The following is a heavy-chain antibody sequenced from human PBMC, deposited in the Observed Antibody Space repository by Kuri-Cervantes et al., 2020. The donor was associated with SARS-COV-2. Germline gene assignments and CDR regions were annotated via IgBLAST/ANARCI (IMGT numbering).Heavy chain of an antibody. J-gene: IGHJ6*02. CDR2: INPNSGGT. D-gene: IGHD3-10*01. Sequence: ASVKVSCKASGYIFSDYYMYWVRQAPGQELEWMGWINPNSGGTNYAQKFQGWVTMTRDTSSTGYMELSRLRSDDTAVYYCARGMVRGLIQSYYYGMDVWGQGTTVTVSS. V-gene: IGHV1-2*04. CDR3: ARGMVRGLIQSYYYGMDV. CDR1: GYIFSDYY.